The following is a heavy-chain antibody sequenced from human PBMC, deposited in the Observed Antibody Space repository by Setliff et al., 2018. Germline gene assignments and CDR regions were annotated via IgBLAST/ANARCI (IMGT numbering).Heavy chain of an antibody. CDR3: ARVPRFTDTRNAFDI. CDR2: IYYSGST. CDR1: GGSISSGGYY. V-gene: IGHV4-31*03. D-gene: IGHD5-18*01. J-gene: IGHJ3*02. Sequence: SSETLSLTCTVSGGSISSGGYYWSWIRQHPGKGLEWIGYIYYSGSTYYNPSLKSRVTISVDTSKNQFSLKLSSVTAADTAVYYCARVPRFTDTRNAFDIWGQGTTVTVSS.